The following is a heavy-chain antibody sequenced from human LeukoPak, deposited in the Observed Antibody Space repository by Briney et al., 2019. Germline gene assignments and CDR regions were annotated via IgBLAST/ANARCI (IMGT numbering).Heavy chain of an antibody. V-gene: IGHV3-7*01. Sequence: PGGSLRLSCAASGFTVSNYWMGWVRQAPGKGLEWVANIKQDGSEKNYVDSVKGRFSISRDNAKNSLYLQMNSLRTEDTAIYYCASTQTFDYWGQGSLVTVSS. CDR1: GFTVSNYW. J-gene: IGHJ4*02. CDR3: ASTQTFDY. CDR2: IKQDGSEK.